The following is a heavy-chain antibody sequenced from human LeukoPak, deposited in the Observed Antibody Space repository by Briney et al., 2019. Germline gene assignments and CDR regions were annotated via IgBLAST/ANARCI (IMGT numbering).Heavy chain of an antibody. J-gene: IGHJ4*02. CDR1: GFTFSGYW. D-gene: IGHD6-19*01. CDR2: ICSDGGST. Sequence: GGSLRLSCAASGFTFSGYWMHWVRQAPGKGLVWVSRICSDGGSTSYADSVKGRFTISRDNAKNTMYLQLNSLRAEDAAVYYCARDRSSGWIDYWGQGTLVTVSS. CDR3: ARDRSSGWIDY. V-gene: IGHV3-74*01.